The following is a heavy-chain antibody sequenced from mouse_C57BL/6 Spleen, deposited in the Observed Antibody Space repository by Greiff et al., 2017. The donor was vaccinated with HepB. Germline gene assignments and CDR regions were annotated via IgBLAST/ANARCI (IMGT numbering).Heavy chain of an antibody. CDR2: IDPSDSYT. Sequence: QVQLQQPGAELVKPGASVKLSCKASGYTFTSYWMQWVKQRPGQGLEWIGEIDPSDSYTNYNQKFKGKATLTVDTSSSTAYMQLSSLTSEDSAVYYCTRSPHYYGSSYYFDYWGQGTTLTVSS. V-gene: IGHV1-50*01. CDR1: GYTFTSYW. D-gene: IGHD1-1*01. CDR3: TRSPHYYGSSYYFDY. J-gene: IGHJ2*01.